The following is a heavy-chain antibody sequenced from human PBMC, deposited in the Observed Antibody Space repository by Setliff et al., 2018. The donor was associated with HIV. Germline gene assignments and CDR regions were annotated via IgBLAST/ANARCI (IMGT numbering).Heavy chain of an antibody. J-gene: IGHJ4*02. CDR1: TFLVTGYN. V-gene: IGHV1-2*06. D-gene: IGHD5-12*01. CDR2: INPNNGGT. Sequence: ASVKVSCKALTFLVTGYNIHWVRLAPGHGPEWLGRINPNNGGTNHAQKFQGRVTMTRDMSISTAYMELSRLRSDDTAVYYCASYIVANYWGQGTLVTVSS. CDR3: ASYIVANY.